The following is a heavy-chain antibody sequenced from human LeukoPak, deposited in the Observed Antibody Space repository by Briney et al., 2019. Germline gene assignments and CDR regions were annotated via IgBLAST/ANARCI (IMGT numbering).Heavy chain of an antibody. Sequence: PGGSLRLSCAASGFTFSSYGMHWVRQAPGKGLEWVAFIRYDGSNKYYADSVKGRFTISRDNSKNTLYLQMNSLRAEDTAVYYCAKDSRSFAKYYYYYMDVWGKGTTVTVSS. J-gene: IGHJ6*03. CDR1: GFTFSSYG. V-gene: IGHV3-30*02. D-gene: IGHD6-13*01. CDR3: AKDSRSFAKYYYYYMDV. CDR2: IRYDGSNK.